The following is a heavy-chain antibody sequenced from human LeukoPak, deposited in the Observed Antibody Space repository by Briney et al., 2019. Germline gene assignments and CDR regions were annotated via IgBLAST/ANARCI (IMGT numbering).Heavy chain of an antibody. CDR2: ISGSGGST. J-gene: IGHJ6*03. D-gene: IGHD3-3*01. Sequence: PGGSLRLSCAASGFTFSSYGMSWVRQAPGKGLEWVSAISGSGGSTYYADSVKGRFTISRDNSKNTLYLQMNSLRAEDTAVYYCAREIESSDEWLFQYYYHYYMDAWGKGTTVTVSS. V-gene: IGHV3-23*01. CDR1: GFTFSSYG. CDR3: AREIESSDEWLFQYYYHYYMDA.